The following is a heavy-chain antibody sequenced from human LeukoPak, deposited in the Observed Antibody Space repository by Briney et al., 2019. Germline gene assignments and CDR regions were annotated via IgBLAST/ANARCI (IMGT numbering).Heavy chain of an antibody. CDR1: GGXISSYY. V-gene: IGHV4-59*01. CDR2: GSYSGST. D-gene: IGHD1-26*01. Sequence: PSETLSLTCTVSGGXISSYYCNWIRQPPGKGLEWIGYGSYSGSTDYNPSLKSRVTISVDTSKNQFSLKLSSATAADTAVYYCARAYGSYSFDYWGQGTLVTVSS. CDR3: ARAYGSYSFDY. J-gene: IGHJ4*02.